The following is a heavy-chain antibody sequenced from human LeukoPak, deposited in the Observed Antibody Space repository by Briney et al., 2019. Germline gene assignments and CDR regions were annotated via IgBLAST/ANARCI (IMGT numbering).Heavy chain of an antibody. Sequence: PSETLSLTCTVSGGSISSYYWSWIRQPPGKGLEWIGYIYYSGSTNYNPSLKSRVTISVDTSKNQFSLKLSSVTAADTAVYYCARRIRIAARLSYYYGMDVWGQGTTVTVSS. CDR1: GGSISSYY. J-gene: IGHJ6*02. V-gene: IGHV4-59*08. CDR3: ARRIRIAARLSYYYGMDV. D-gene: IGHD6-6*01. CDR2: IYYSGST.